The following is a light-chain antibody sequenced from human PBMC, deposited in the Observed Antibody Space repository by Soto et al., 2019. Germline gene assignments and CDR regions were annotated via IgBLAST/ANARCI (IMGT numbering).Light chain of an antibody. CDR3: QQYDNLLLAIT. V-gene: IGKV1-33*01. CDR1: QDISNY. Sequence: DIQMTQSPSSLSASVGDRVTITCQAIQDISNYLNWYQQKPGKAPKLLIYDASNLETGVPSGFSGSGSGTDFTFTISSLQPEDIATYYCQQYDNLLLAITFGQGTRLEIK. CDR2: DAS. J-gene: IGKJ5*01.